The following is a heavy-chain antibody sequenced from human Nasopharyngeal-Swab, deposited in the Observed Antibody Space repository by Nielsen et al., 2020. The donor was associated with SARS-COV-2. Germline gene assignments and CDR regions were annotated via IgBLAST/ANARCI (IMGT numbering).Heavy chain of an antibody. CDR2: TSSRSGDI. Sequence: WIRQPPGKGLEWVSSTSSRSGDISYTDSLKGRFSISRDNAKNSLYLQMNSLRVEDTAVYYCARDLEGIFDHWGQGALVTVSS. J-gene: IGHJ4*02. D-gene: IGHD6-13*01. V-gene: IGHV3-21*01. CDR3: ARDLEGIFDH.